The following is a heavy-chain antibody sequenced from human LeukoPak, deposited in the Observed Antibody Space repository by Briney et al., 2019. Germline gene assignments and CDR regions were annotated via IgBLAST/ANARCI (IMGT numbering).Heavy chain of an antibody. Sequence: SETPSLTCTVSGGSISSHYWSWIRQPPGKGLEWIGYIYYSGSTNYNPSLKSRVTISVDTSKNQFSLKLSSVTAADTAVYYCARGSRYLGYDFDYWGQGTLVIVSS. D-gene: IGHD5-12*01. J-gene: IGHJ4*02. CDR1: GGSISSHY. CDR2: IYYSGST. V-gene: IGHV4-59*11. CDR3: ARGSRYLGYDFDY.